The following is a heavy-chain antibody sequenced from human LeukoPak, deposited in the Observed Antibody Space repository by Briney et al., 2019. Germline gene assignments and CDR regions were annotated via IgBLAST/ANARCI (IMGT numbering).Heavy chain of an antibody. J-gene: IGHJ5*02. CDR2: INSNGGYT. CDR3: VKADSSYDA. D-gene: IGHD5-12*01. Sequence: GGSLRLSCSASGFTFSSSAMHWVRQAPGKGLEYVSAINSNGGYTYYADSVKGRFTISRDNSNNTVYLQMSSLRADDTAVYYCVKADSSYDAWGQGTLVTVSS. CDR1: GFTFSSSA. V-gene: IGHV3-64D*06.